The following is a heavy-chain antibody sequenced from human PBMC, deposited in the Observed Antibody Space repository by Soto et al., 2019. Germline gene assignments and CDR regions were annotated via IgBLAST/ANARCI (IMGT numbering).Heavy chain of an antibody. J-gene: IGHJ6*03. CDR3: ARTQTTTWHYYYYYYMDV. D-gene: IGHD1-1*01. CDR2: IYPGDSDT. V-gene: IGHV5-51*01. Sequence: GESLKISCKGSGYSFTSYWIGWVRQIPWKGLEWMGIIYPGDSDTRYSPSFQGQVTISADKSISTAYLQWSSLKASDTAMYYCARTQTTTWHYYYYYYMDVWGKGTTVTVSS. CDR1: GYSFTSYW.